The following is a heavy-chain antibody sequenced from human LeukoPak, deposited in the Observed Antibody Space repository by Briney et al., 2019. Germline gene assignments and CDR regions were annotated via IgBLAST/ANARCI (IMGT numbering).Heavy chain of an antibody. V-gene: IGHV4-39*01. CDR1: GGSISSSSYY. CDR3: ARPADYDILTGYHY. Sequence: SETLSLTCTVSGGSISSSSYYWGWIRQPPGKVLEWIGSIYYSGSTYYNPSLKSRITISVDTSKNQFSLKLSSVTAADTAAYYCARPADYDILTGYHYWGQGALVTVSS. D-gene: IGHD3-9*01. J-gene: IGHJ4*02. CDR2: IYYSGST.